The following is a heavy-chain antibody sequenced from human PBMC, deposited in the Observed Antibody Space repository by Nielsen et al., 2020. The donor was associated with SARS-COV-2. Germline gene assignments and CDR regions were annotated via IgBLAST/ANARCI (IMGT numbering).Heavy chain of an antibody. CDR3: VGGNYYYGMDV. J-gene: IGHJ6*02. D-gene: IGHD3-16*01. CDR1: QFTVSSNG. Sequence: GESLKISCAGSQFTVSSNGMHWVRQATGKGLEWVSAVGTAGDTYYLASVKGRFTISRDIASNSLYLQMNSVRAGDTAVYYCVGGNYYYGMDVWGQGTTVTVSS. CDR2: VGTAGDT. V-gene: IGHV3-13*01.